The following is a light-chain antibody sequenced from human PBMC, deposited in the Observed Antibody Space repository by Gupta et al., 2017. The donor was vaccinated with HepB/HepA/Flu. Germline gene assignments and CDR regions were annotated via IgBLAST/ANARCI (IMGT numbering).Light chain of an antibody. CDR1: QSVSSY. CDR2: DAS. CDR3: QQRSNWPLLT. V-gene: IGKV3-11*01. J-gene: IGKJ4*01. Sequence: EIVLTQSPATLSLSPGERATLSCRASQSVSSYLAWYQQKPGQAPRLLIYDASNRATGIPARFSGGGYGTDFTLTISSREPEDFAVYYCQQRSNWPLLTFGGGTKVEIK.